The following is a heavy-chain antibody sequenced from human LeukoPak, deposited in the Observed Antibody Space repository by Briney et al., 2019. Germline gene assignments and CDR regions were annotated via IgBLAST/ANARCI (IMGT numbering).Heavy chain of an antibody. CDR3: ARAFRDDYGDVKFDY. CDR2: INSDGSST. D-gene: IGHD4-17*01. Sequence: PGGSLRLSCAASGFTFSTYAMSWVRQAPGKGLEWVSRINSDGSSTSYADSVKGRFTISRDNAKNSLYLQMNSLRAEDTAVFYCARAFRDDYGDVKFDYWGQGTLVTVSS. V-gene: IGHV3-74*01. CDR1: GFTFSTYA. J-gene: IGHJ4*02.